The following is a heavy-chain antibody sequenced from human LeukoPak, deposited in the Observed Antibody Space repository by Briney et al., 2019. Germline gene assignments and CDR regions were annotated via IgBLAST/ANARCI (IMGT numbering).Heavy chain of an antibody. J-gene: IGHJ3*02. CDR1: SGSISSSKYD. CDR2: IHYSGST. CDR3: ARRAGSGSTKVFDI. V-gene: IGHV4-39*01. D-gene: IGHD3-10*01. Sequence: TSETLSLTCTVSSGSISSSKYDWGWVRQPPGKGLEWIGSIHYSGSTYYNPSLKSRVIISVDTPKNQFSLKLSSVTAADTAVYYCARRAGSGSTKVFDIWGQGTMVTVSS.